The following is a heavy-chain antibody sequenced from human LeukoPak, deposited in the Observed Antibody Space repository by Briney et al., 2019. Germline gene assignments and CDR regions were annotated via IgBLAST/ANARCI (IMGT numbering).Heavy chain of an antibody. J-gene: IGHJ4*02. D-gene: IGHD4-23*01. CDR1: GFIFSSYE. Sequence: GGSLRLSCAASGFIFSSYEMNWVRQAPGKRLEWVSYISSGSTYTNYADSVEGRFTISRDNAKNSLYLQMNSLRAEDTAVYYCARGDYGGDYFDYWGQGTLVTVSS. CDR2: ISSGSTYT. CDR3: ARGDYGGDYFDY. V-gene: IGHV3-48*03.